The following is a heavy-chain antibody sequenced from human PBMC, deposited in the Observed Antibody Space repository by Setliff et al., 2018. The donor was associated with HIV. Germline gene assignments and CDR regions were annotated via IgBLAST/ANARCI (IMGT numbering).Heavy chain of an antibody. V-gene: IGHV4-4*08. CDR1: GGSMSTYY. J-gene: IGHJ4*02. CDR3: ARGAFYCGTDYYCSSFDY. CDR2: IYTSGST. Sequence: SETLSLTCTVSGGSMSTYYWSWIRQPPGKGLEWIGYIYTSGSTNYNPSLRRRVTISVDPSKNHFTRRLSSVTAADTAVYYCARGAFYCGTDYYCSSFDYWGQGILVTVS. D-gene: IGHD2-21*02.